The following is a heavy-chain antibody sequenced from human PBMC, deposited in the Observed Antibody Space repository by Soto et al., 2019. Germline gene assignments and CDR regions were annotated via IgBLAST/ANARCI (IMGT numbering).Heavy chain of an antibody. CDR3: ALRSSEQWLPNHNWFDP. V-gene: IGHV2-5*02. CDR2: IYWDDDK. Sequence: QITLKESGPTLVKPTQTLTLTCTFSGFSLSTSGVGVGWIRQPPGKALEWLALIYWDDDKRYSPSLKSRLTITKDTSKNQVVLTMTNVDPVDTGTYYCALRSSEQWLPNHNWFDPWGQGTLVTVSS. D-gene: IGHD6-19*01. J-gene: IGHJ5*02. CDR1: GFSLSTSGVG.